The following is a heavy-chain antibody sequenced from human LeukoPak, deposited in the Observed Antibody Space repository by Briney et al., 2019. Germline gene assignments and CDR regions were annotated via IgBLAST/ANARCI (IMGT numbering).Heavy chain of an antibody. D-gene: IGHD3-3*01. J-gene: IGHJ5*02. Sequence: GGSLRLSCAASGFTFSSYAMHWVRQAPGKGLEWVAVISYDGSNKYYADSVKGRFTISRDNSKNTLYLQMNSLRAEDTAVYYCARDLRFLEWFNWFDPWGQGTLVTVSS. V-gene: IGHV3-30*04. CDR3: ARDLRFLEWFNWFDP. CDR2: ISYDGSNK. CDR1: GFTFSSYA.